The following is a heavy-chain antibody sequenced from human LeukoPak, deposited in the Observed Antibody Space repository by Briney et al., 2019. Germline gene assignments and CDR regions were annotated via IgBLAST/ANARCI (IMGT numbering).Heavy chain of an antibody. D-gene: IGHD3-22*01. CDR3: ARGDSSGYYYEFAY. CDR1: GFTFSSYS. Sequence: PGGSLRLSCAASGFTFSSYSMNWVRQAPGKGLEWVSYISSSSSTIYYADSVKGRFTISRDNAKNSLYLQMNSLRAEDTAVYYCARGDSSGYYYEFAYWGQGTLVTVSS. CDR2: ISSSSSTI. V-gene: IGHV3-48*01. J-gene: IGHJ4*02.